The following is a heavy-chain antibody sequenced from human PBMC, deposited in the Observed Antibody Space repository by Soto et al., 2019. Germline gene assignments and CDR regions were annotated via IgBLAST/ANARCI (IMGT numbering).Heavy chain of an antibody. V-gene: IGHV3-30*18. Sequence: GGSLRLSCAASGFTFSSYGMHWVRQAPGKGLEWVAVISYDGSNKYYADSVKGRFTISRDNSKNTLYLRMNSLRAEDTAVYYCAKDSSSWYGALDYWGQGTLVTVSS. D-gene: IGHD6-13*01. J-gene: IGHJ4*02. CDR2: ISYDGSNK. CDR1: GFTFSSYG. CDR3: AKDSSSWYGALDY.